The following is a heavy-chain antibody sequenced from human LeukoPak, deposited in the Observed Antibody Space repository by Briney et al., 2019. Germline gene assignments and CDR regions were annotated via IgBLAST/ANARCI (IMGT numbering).Heavy chain of an antibody. Sequence: SETLSLTCTVSGYSISSGYYWGWIRQPPGKGLEWIGSIYHSGSTYYNPSLKSRVTISVDTSKNQFSLKLSSVTAADTAVYYCATPSNYFDYWGQGTLVTVSS. CDR3: ATPSNYFDY. CDR1: GYSISSGYY. D-gene: IGHD2-2*01. V-gene: IGHV4-38-2*02. J-gene: IGHJ4*02. CDR2: IYHSGST.